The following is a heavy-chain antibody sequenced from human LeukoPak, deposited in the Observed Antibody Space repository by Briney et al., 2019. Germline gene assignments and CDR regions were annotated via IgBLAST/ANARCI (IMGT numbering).Heavy chain of an antibody. V-gene: IGHV4-4*07. CDR1: GGSISSYY. D-gene: IGHD3-9*01. CDR2: IYTSGST. J-gene: IGHJ4*02. CDR3: ARVRMTIFWGGYFDY. Sequence: SSETLSLTCTVSGGSISSYYWSWIRQPAGKGLEWIGRIYTSGSTNYNPSLKSRVTMSEDTSKNQFSLKLSSVTAADTAVYYCARVRMTIFWGGYFDYWGQGTLVTVSS.